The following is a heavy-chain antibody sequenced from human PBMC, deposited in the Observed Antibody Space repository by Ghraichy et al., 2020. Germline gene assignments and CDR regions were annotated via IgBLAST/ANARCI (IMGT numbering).Heavy chain of an antibody. D-gene: IGHD3-22*01. J-gene: IGHJ4*02. V-gene: IGHV1-69*13. CDR1: GGTFSSYA. Sequence: SVKVSCKASGGTFSSYAISWVRQAPGQGLEWMGGIIPIFGTANYAQKFQGRVTITADESTSTAYMELSSLRSEDTAVYYCARSWIGYDSSGYSLYYFDYWGQGTLVTVSS. CDR2: IIPIFGTA. CDR3: ARSWIGYDSSGYSLYYFDY.